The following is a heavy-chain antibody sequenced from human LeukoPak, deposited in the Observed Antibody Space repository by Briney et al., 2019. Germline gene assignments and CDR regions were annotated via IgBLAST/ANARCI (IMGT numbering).Heavy chain of an antibody. Sequence: GGSLRLSCAASGFTFSDYYMSWIRQAPGKGLEWVSYISSSGSTIYYADSVKGRFTISRDNAKNSLYLQMNSPRAEDTAVYYCARAFTSAYYYMDVWGKGTTVTVSS. J-gene: IGHJ6*03. V-gene: IGHV3-11*01. CDR2: ISSSGSTI. CDR3: ARAFTSAYYYMDV. CDR1: GFTFSDYY.